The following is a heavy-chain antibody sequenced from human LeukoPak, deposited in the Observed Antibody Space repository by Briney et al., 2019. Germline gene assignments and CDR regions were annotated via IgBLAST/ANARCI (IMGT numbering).Heavy chain of an antibody. CDR2: IRGSGGST. D-gene: IGHD3-16*01. CDR3: ATGGVAGPYFFHS. Sequence: GGSLRLSCAASGFTFSSSALSWVRQAPGKGLEWVSAIRGSGGSTYYADSVKGRFIISRDNSKNTLYLQMNSLRAEDTAVYFCATGGVAGPYFFHSWGQGTLVTVSS. CDR1: GFTFSSSA. J-gene: IGHJ4*02. V-gene: IGHV3-23*01.